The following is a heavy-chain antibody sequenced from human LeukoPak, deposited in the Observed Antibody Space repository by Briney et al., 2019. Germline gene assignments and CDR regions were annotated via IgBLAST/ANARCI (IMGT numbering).Heavy chain of an antibody. V-gene: IGHV4-61*02. CDR2: IYTSGST. Sequence: SQTLSLTCTVSGGSIGSGSYYWSWIRQPAGKGLEWIGRIYTSGSTNYNPSLKSRVTISVDTSKNQFSLKLSSVTAADTAVYYCARDSRWLQSLDYWGQGTLVTVSS. CDR1: GGSIGSGSYY. D-gene: IGHD5-24*01. J-gene: IGHJ4*02. CDR3: ARDSRWLQSLDY.